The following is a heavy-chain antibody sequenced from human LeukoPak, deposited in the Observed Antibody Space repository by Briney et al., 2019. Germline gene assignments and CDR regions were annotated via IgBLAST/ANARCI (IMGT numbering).Heavy chain of an antibody. CDR3: ARDEYSGSSVDY. CDR2: VSESGAST. Sequence: PGGSLRLSCVASGFTFSTYVMGWVRQVPGKGLEWVSIVSESGASTYYADSVEGRFTISRDNSKDTLSLQMNSLRAEDTAVYYCARDEYSGSSVDYWGQGTLVTVSS. J-gene: IGHJ4*02. CDR1: GFTFSTYV. V-gene: IGHV3-23*01. D-gene: IGHD1-26*01.